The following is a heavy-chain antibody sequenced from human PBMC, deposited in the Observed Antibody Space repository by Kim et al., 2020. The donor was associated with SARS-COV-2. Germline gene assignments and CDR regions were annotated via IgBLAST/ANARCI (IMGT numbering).Heavy chain of an antibody. CDR2: VSYSGST. V-gene: IGHV4-61*01. D-gene: IGHD5-12*01. CDR3: TCGLESRDFDY. J-gene: IGHJ4*02. Sequence: SETLSLTCTVSGGSVSSNTYYWSWIRQPPGKGLEWIGYVSYSGSTNYNPSLKSRVTISVDTSKNQFSLKVSSVTAADTAVYYCTCGLESRDFDYWGQGTL. CDR1: GGSVSSNTYY.